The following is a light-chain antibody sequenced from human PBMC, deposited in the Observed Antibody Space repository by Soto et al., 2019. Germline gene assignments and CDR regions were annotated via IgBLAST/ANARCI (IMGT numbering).Light chain of an antibody. CDR1: QSVSTN. Sequence: EIEMTQSPATLPASPGERATLSCRASQSVSTNLAWYQKQPGQAPRLLIYNAFTRATGIAARFSGSGSGTDFTLTISSLQSEDFAVYYCQQYNKWPPFTFGQGTMLEIK. V-gene: IGKV3-15*01. J-gene: IGKJ2*01. CDR3: QQYNKWPPFT. CDR2: NAF.